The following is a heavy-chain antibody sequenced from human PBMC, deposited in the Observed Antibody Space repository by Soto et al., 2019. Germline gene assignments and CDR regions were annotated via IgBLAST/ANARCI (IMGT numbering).Heavy chain of an antibody. D-gene: IGHD6-19*01. J-gene: IGHJ6*02. V-gene: IGHV4-38-2*02. CDR1: GXSISXXXY. CDR3: ARDRAEYSSGWRTYYYYYGMDV. Sequence: ETLSLTCAXXGXSISXXXYWGWIRQPPGKGLEWIGSIYHSGSTYYNPSLKSRVTISVDTSKNQFSLKLSSVTAADTAVYYCARDRAEYSSGWRTYYYYYGMDVWGQGTTVTVSS. CDR2: IYHSGST.